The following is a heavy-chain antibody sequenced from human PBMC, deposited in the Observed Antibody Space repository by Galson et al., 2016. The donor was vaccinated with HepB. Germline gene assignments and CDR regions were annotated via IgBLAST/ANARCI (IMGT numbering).Heavy chain of an antibody. Sequence: SLRLSCAASGFTFSSYAMSWVRQAPGKGLEWVSSISGDGAPYYVDSMKGRFTISRDNARKSLYLQMNSLRPDDTAVYYCAREDSSWYGYYGMDVWGQGTTVTVSS. CDR3: AREDSSWYGYYGMDV. D-gene: IGHD6-13*01. J-gene: IGHJ6*02. V-gene: IGHV3-23*01. CDR2: ISGDGAP. CDR1: GFTFSSYA.